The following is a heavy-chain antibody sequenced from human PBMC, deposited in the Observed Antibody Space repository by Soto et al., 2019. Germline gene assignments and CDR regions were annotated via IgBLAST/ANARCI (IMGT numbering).Heavy chain of an antibody. V-gene: IGHV3-30*18. D-gene: IGHD3-16*01. Sequence: QEQLVESGGGVVQPGRSLRLSCTASGFTFTSHAMHWVRQAPGKGLEWVAGIPYDGINKYHSDSVKGRFTISRDNSKNTLYLQMNSLRSEDTAVYFCAKDPTIVGRYYYAWDVLGQGTTVTVSS. CDR1: GFTFTSHA. J-gene: IGHJ6*02. CDR3: AKDPTIVGRYYYAWDV. CDR2: IPYDGINK.